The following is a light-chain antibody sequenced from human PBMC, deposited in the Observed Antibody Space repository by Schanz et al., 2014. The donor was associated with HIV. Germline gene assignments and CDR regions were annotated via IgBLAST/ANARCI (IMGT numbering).Light chain of an antibody. CDR3: SSYTNTGTML. V-gene: IGLV2-14*03. J-gene: IGLJ2*01. CDR2: DVT. Sequence: QSALTQPASVSGSPGQSITISCTGTSSDIGGYDVVSWYQQHPDKAPKLIIYDVTTRPSGISYRFSGSKSGNTASLTVSGLQAEDEADYYCSSYTNTGTMLFGGGTKLTVL. CDR1: SSDIGGYDV.